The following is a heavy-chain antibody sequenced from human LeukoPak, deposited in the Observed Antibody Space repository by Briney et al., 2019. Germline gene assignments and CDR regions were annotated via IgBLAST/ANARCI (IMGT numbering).Heavy chain of an antibody. CDR1: GGSISSYY. V-gene: IGHV4-59*01. CDR2: IFYSGTT. J-gene: IGHJ4*02. Sequence: SETLSLTCSVSGGSISSYYGSWIRQPPGMGLEWIGYIFYSGTTNYNPSLKSRVTISVDTSKNQFSLRLTSVTAADTAVYYCARVRYCSGGRCSHFDYWGQGTLVTVSS. D-gene: IGHD2-15*01. CDR3: ARVRYCSGGRCSHFDY.